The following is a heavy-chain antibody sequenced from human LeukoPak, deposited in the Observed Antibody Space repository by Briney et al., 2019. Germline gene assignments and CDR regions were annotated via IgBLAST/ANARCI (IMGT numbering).Heavy chain of an antibody. CDR3: ARGVGATRGEPGDY. J-gene: IGHJ4*02. CDR1: GFTFDDYG. Sequence: GGSLRLSCAASGFTFDDYGMSWVRQAPGKGLEWVSGINWNGGSTGCADSVKGRFTISRDNAKNSLYLQMNSLRAEDTALYHCARGVGATRGEPGDYWGQGTLVTVSS. CDR2: INWNGGST. D-gene: IGHD1-26*01. V-gene: IGHV3-20*01.